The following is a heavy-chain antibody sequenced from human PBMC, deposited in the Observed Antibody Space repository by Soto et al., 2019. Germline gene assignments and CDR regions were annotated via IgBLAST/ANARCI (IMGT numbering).Heavy chain of an antibody. CDR2: IHYTGST. J-gene: IGHJ5*02. D-gene: IGHD2-15*01. CDR3: AREQRSIVSPWFDP. V-gene: IGHV4-61*01. Sequence: SETLSLTCTVSGASISGGSYYWSWIRQPPGKGLEWIGNIHYTGSTIYNPSLKSRVTISVDTSKSQFSLKLTSVTAADTAVYYCAREQRSIVSPWFDPWGQGILVTVSS. CDR1: GASISGGSYY.